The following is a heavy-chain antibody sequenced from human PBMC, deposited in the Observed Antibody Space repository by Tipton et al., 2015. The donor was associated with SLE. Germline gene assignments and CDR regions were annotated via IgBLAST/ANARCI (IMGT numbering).Heavy chain of an antibody. D-gene: IGHD5-24*01. CDR1: GESISSYY. V-gene: IGHV4-4*08. Sequence: GLVKPSETLSLTCSVSGESISSYYWSWIRQPPGKGLEWIGYIATSGSSSYSPSLKSRAFISLGTSENQFSLRLTSVTAADTAVYYCARHNYPQFSRRNDAFDIWGQGTMVTVSS. CDR2: IATSGSS. CDR3: ARHNYPQFSRRNDAFDI. J-gene: IGHJ3*02.